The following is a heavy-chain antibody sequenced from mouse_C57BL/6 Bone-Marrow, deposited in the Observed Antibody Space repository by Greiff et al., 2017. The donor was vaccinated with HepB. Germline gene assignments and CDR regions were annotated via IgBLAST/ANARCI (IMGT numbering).Heavy chain of an antibody. V-gene: IGHV10-3*01. J-gene: IGHJ1*03. CDR3: VRDGDYDGYWYFDV. Sequence: EVQGVESGGGLVQPKGSLKLSCAASGFTFNTYAMHWVRQAPGKGLEWVARIRSKSSNYATYYADSVKDRFTISRDDSQSMLYLQMNNLKTEDTAMYYCVRDGDYDGYWYFDVWGTGTTVTVSS. D-gene: IGHD2-4*01. CDR1: GFTFNTYA. CDR2: IRSKSSNYAT.